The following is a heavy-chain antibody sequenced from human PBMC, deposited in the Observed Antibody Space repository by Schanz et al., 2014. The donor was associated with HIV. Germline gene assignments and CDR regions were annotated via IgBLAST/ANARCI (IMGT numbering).Heavy chain of an antibody. J-gene: IGHJ6*02. D-gene: IGHD3-10*02. CDR2: LSGGNDDT. Sequence: VQLVESGGGVVRPGGSLRLSCVASGFTFSDYAMSWVRQAPGKGPEWVSALSGGNDDTFYADYADSVKGRFTITRDTTPPPTPPPPVKGRSTTTRDNAKYSLYLQMNSLRAEDTAVYYCVRGETFYSGSGSRAPIFFYNAMDVWGQGTTVTVSS. CDR1: GFTFSDYA. CDR3: YSLYLQMNSLRAEDTAVYYCVRGETFYSGSGSRAPIFFYNAMDV. V-gene: IGHV3-23*04.